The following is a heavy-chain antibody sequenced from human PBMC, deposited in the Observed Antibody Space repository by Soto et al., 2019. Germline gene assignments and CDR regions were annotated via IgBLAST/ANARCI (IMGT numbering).Heavy chain of an antibody. CDR3: AIDQSWDELVWWFDP. V-gene: IGHV1-46*03. CDR1: GYSFTSHY. CDR2: IYPGGVNI. J-gene: IGHJ5*02. D-gene: IGHD3-9*01. Sequence: GASVKVSCKAIGYSFTSHYMHWVRQAPGQGLEWMGTIYPGGVNIGYAQKFKGRVTMTKDTSTSTVYMELNSLTSEDTAVYYCAIDQSWDELVWWFDPWGQGTLVTGSS.